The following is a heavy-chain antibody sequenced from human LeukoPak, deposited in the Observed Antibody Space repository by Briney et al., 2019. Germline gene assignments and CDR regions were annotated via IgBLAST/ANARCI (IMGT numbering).Heavy chain of an antibody. CDR3: ARDLKLDP. CDR2: ITLSSSTV. D-gene: IGHD3-9*01. J-gene: IGHJ5*02. CDR1: GFTFNNYN. Sequence: GSLRLSCAASGFTFNNYNVNWVRQAPGKGLEWVSYITLSSSTVYYADSVKGRFTISRDNAKNSLYLQMNSLRAEDTAVYYCARDLKLDPWGQGTLVTVSS. V-gene: IGHV3-48*01.